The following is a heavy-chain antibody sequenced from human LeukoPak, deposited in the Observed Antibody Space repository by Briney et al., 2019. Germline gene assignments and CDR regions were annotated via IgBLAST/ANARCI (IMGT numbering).Heavy chain of an antibody. V-gene: IGHV3-43D*03. J-gene: IGHJ4*02. Sequence: QSGGSLRLSCAASGFTFDDYAMHWVRQAPGKGLEWVSLISWDGGSTYYADSVKGRFTISRDNSKNSPYLQMNSLRAEDTALYYCAKDRVGDSSGYELGYWGQGTLVTVSS. CDR3: AKDRVGDSSGYELGY. CDR1: GFTFDDYA. CDR2: ISWDGGST. D-gene: IGHD3-22*01.